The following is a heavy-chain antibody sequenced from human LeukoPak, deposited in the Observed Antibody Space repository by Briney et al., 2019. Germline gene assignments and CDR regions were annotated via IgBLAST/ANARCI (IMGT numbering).Heavy chain of an antibody. Sequence: SETLSLTCTVSGASFTNYYWSWIRQPPGQGLEWIGFSSYNGNTNYNPSLKSRVTISVDTSKNQFSLKLSSVTAADTAVYYCARGEDYGVPEGAFDIWGQGTMVTVSS. V-gene: IGHV4-59*01. CDR1: GASFTNYY. CDR3: ARGEDYGVPEGAFDI. J-gene: IGHJ3*02. CDR2: SSYNGNT. D-gene: IGHD4-17*01.